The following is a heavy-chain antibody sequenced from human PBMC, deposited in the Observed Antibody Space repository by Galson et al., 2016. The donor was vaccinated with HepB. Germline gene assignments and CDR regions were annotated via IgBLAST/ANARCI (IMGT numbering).Heavy chain of an antibody. CDR2: DSMDGGRK. Sequence: SLRLSCAGSGFLFRSYGMHWVRQAPGKGLEWVAADSMDGGRKFYSESVKGRFTISRDNSNNMLFLQMDSLRPDDTAVYYCAKSHEYRPHVCCPVDYWGQGTLVSVSS. J-gene: IGHJ4*02. CDR1: GFLFRSYG. CDR3: AKSHEYRPHVCCPVDY. D-gene: IGHD2/OR15-2a*01. V-gene: IGHV3-30*18.